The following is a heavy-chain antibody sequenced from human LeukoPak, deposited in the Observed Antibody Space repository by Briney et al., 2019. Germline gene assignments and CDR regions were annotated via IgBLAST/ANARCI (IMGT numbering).Heavy chain of an antibody. Sequence: GGSLRLYCAASGFTFSSYEMNWVRLAQGKGLEWVSFISSSGSNIYYADSVKGRFTISRDNAKNSLNLQMNSLRAEDTAVYYCARGGNIGYNYNAFDMWGQGTMVTVSA. V-gene: IGHV3-48*03. CDR3: ARGGNIGYNYNAFDM. CDR2: ISSSGSNI. J-gene: IGHJ3*02. CDR1: GFTFSSYE. D-gene: IGHD3-22*01.